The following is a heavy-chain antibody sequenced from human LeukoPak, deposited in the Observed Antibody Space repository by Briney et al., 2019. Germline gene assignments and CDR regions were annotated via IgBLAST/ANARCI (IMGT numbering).Heavy chain of an antibody. CDR2: FDPEDGET. J-gene: IGHJ5*02. Sequence: ASVKVSCKVSGYTLTELSMHWVRQAPGKGLEWMGGFDPEDGETIYAQKFQGRVTMTEDTSTDTAYMELSSLRSEDTAVYYCATGGGCSSTSCRNNWLNPWGQGTLVTVSS. V-gene: IGHV1-24*01. CDR1: GYTLTELS. D-gene: IGHD2-2*01. CDR3: ATGGGCSSTSCRNNWLNP.